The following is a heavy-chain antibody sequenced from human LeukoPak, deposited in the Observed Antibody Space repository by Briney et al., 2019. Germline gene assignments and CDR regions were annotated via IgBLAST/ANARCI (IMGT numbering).Heavy chain of an antibody. CDR1: GYTFTSYD. CDR3: ARLNRIPMVRGVIIGSTWFDP. Sequence: ASVKVSCKASGYTFTSYDINWVRQATGQGLEWMGWMNPNSGNTGYAQKFQGRVTMTRNTSISTAYMELSSLRSEDTAVYYCARLNRIPMVRGVIIGSTWFDPWGQGTLVTVSS. D-gene: IGHD3-10*01. CDR2: MNPNSGNT. V-gene: IGHV1-8*01. J-gene: IGHJ5*02.